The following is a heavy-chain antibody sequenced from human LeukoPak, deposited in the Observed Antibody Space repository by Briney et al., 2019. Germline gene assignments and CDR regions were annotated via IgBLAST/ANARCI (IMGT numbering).Heavy chain of an antibody. CDR2: VHLSGAS. CDR3: TRESGAFSPFGF. Sequence: SETLSLTCAVSGGSILTTNWWSWVRQPPGKGLEWIGEVHLSGASNYNPSLKSRVNMSIDKSKNQSSLELTSVTAADTAIYYCTRESGAFSPFGFWGQGTLVTVSS. CDR1: GGSILTTNW. D-gene: IGHD1-26*01. V-gene: IGHV4-4*02. J-gene: IGHJ4*02.